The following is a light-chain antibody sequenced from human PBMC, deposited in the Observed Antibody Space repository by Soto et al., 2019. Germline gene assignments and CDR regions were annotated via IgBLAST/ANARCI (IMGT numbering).Light chain of an antibody. Sequence: QSVLTQPASVSASPGQSITISCTGTSSDIGDYNYVSWYLQHPGKVPKLMIFDVTNRPSGVSNRFSGSKSGNTASLTISGLQAEDEAVYYCSSYTSTSARIFGGGTQLTVL. CDR2: DVT. J-gene: IGLJ7*01. CDR3: SSYTSTSARI. CDR1: SSDIGDYNY. V-gene: IGLV2-14*01.